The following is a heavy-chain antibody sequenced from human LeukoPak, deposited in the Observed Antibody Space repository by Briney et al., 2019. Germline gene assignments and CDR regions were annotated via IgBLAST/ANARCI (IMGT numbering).Heavy chain of an antibody. CDR1: GYTFTSYY. CDR2: INPSGGST. J-gene: IGHJ5*02. D-gene: IGHD4-11*01. Sequence: ASVKVSCKASGYTFTSYYMHWVRQAPGRGLEWMGIINPSGGSTSYAQKFQGRVTMTRDTSTSTVYMELSSLRSEDTAVYYCAREYSNYGSENWFDPWGQGTLVTVSS. V-gene: IGHV1-46*01. CDR3: AREYSNYGSENWFDP.